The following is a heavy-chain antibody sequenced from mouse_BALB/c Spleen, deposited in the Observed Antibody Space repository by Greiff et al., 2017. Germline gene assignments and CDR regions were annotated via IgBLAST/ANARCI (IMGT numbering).Heavy chain of an antibody. CDR3: ARSEYGGMDY. D-gene: IGHD1-1*02. CDR2: IRSGSSTI. CDR1: GFTFSSFG. V-gene: IGHV5-17*02. Sequence: DVHLVESGGGLVQPGGSRKLSCAASGFTFSSFGMHWVRQAPEKGLEWVAYIRSGSSTIYYADTVKGRFTISRDNPKNTLFLQMTSLRSEDTAMYYCARSEYGGMDYWGQGTSVTVAS. J-gene: IGHJ4*01.